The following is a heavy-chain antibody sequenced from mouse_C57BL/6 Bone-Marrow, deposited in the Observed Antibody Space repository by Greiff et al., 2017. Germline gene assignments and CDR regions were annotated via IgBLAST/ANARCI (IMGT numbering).Heavy chain of an antibody. CDR1: GYAFTNYL. Sequence: QVQLQQSGAELVRPGTSVKVSCKASGYAFTNYLIEWVKQRPGQGLEWIGVINPGSGGTKYNEKFKGKATLTADKSSSTAYMQLSSLTSEDSAVYICARGWLLDYWGQGTTLTVSS. CDR2: INPGSGGT. V-gene: IGHV1-54*01. CDR3: ARGWLLDY. D-gene: IGHD2-3*01. J-gene: IGHJ2*01.